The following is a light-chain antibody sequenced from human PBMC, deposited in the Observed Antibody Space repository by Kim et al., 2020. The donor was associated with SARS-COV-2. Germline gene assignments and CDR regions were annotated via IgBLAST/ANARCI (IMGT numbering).Light chain of an antibody. CDR1: NIGSKD. Sequence: SYELTQPHSVSGATAQMANITCGGNNIGSKDVHWCQQRPGQDPVLVIYSDSNRPSGNPERFSGSNPGNTTTLTISRVGAGDEGDYYCQVWDSSSDHVVFGGGAQLTVL. CDR3: QVWDSSSDHVV. J-gene: IGLJ2*01. CDR2: SDS. V-gene: IGLV3-12*01.